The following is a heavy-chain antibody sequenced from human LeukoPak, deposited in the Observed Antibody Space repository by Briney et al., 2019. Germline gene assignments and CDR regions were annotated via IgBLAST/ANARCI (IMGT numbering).Heavy chain of an antibody. J-gene: IGHJ4*02. V-gene: IGHV5-10-1*01. D-gene: IGHD3-10*01. Sequence: KRGESLKISCKGSGYSFTDYWINWVRQMPGKGLEWMGTIDPSDSYTNYSPSFQGHVTISADKSTTTAYLQWSSLKASDTAMYYCARPYFYGSGSYSFEYWGQGTLVTVSS. CDR3: ARPYFYGSGSYSFEY. CDR1: GYSFTDYW. CDR2: IDPSDSYT.